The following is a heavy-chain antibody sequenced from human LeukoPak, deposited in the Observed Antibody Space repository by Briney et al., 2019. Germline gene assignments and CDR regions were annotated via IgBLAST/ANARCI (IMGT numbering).Heavy chain of an antibody. CDR3: AKVLYGDFDAFDM. V-gene: IGHV3-23*01. Sequence: GGSLRLSCAASGFTFSSYGVSWVRQAPGKGLEWVSLISGSGSSTYYADSVKGRFTISRDNSKNTLYLQMNSLRAEDTAVYYCAKVLYGDFDAFDMWGQGTKVTVSS. J-gene: IGHJ3*02. D-gene: IGHD4-17*01. CDR2: ISGSGSST. CDR1: GFTFSSYG.